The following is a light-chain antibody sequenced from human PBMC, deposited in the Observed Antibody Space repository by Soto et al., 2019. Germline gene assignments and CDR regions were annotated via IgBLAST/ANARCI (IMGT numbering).Light chain of an antibody. CDR3: QQYGNSPLT. V-gene: IGKV3-20*01. CDR2: GAS. Sequence: EIVLTQSPDTLSLSPGERATLSCRASQSVSSSYLAWYQNKPGQAPRLLMYGASSRATGIPDRFSGSGSGTDFTLTISRLEPEDFGVYFCQQYGNSPLTFGGGTKVEI. J-gene: IGKJ4*01. CDR1: QSVSSSY.